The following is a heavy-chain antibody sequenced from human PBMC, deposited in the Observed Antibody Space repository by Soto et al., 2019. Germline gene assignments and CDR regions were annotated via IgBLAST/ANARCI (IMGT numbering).Heavy chain of an antibody. Sequence: EVQLVESGGGLVQPGGSLRLSCAASGFIFSSYWMTWVRQAPGMGLEWVANIKQDGSEKFFVDSVKGRFTISRDNAKNSLYLQMNSLRAEDTAVYYCARVDVQFDYWGQGTLVTVSS. CDR1: GFIFSSYW. CDR2: IKQDGSEK. J-gene: IGHJ4*02. V-gene: IGHV3-7*01. CDR3: ARVDVQFDY.